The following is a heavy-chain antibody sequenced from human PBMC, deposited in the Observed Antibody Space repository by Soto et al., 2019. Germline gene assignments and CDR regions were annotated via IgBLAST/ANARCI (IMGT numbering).Heavy chain of an antibody. J-gene: IGHJ6*02. V-gene: IGHV1-69*12. CDR3: ARAVEQSYYYYGMDV. Sequence: QVQLVQSGAEVKKPGSSVKVSCKASGGTFSSYGISWVRQAPGQGLEWMGGIIPIFGTANYAQKFQGRVTITADESTSTAYMELRRLRSEDTGVSYCARAVEQSYYYYGMDVWGQGTTVTVSS. CDR2: IIPIFGTA. CDR1: GGTFSSYG.